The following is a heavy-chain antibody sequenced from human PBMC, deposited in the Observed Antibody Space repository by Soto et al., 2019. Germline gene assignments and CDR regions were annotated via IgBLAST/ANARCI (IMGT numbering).Heavy chain of an antibody. Sequence: SETLSLTCTVSGGSISSSSYYWGWIRQPPGKGLEWIGSIYYSGSTYYNPSLKSRVTISVDTSKNQFSLKLSSVTAADTAVYYCARSEYATGDYWGQGTLVTVSS. CDR2: IYYSGST. D-gene: IGHD2-2*01. CDR3: ARSEYATGDY. CDR1: GGSISSSSYY. J-gene: IGHJ4*02. V-gene: IGHV4-39*01.